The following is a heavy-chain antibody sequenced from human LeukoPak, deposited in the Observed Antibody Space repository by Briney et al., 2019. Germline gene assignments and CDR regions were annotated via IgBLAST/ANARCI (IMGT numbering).Heavy chain of an antibody. CDR2: ISSSGSTI. V-gene: IGHV3-48*03. J-gene: IGHJ5*02. CDR1: GFTFSSYE. Sequence: GGSLRLSCAASGFTFSSYEMNWVRQAPGKGLEWVSYISSSGSTIYYADSVKGRFSISRDNAKNSLYLQMNSLRAEDKAVSYCSIVSYYGSGSYSPNWFDPWGQGTLVTVSS. D-gene: IGHD3-10*01. CDR3: SIVSYYGSGSYSPNWFDP.